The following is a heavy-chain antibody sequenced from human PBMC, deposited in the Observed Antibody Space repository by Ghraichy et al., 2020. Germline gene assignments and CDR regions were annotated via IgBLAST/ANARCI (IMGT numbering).Heavy chain of an antibody. CDR2: VRSNGEST. V-gene: IGHV3-64D*06. J-gene: IGHJ4*02. D-gene: IGHD1-26*01. Sequence: GGSLRLSCSASGFTFRNYAMHWVRQAPGMGLQHVSTVRSNGESTYYADSVKGRFTISRDNSNSTLYLHMNILTPEYTAVYYCVIGGGIGGRFSVYWRQGTLVTVS. CDR1: GFTFRNYA. CDR3: VIGGGIGGRFSVY.